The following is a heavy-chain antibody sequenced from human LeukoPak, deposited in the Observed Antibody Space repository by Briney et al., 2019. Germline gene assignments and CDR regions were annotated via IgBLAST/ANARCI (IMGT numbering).Heavy chain of an antibody. Sequence: SETLSLTCTVSGGSISSSSYYWGWIRQPPGKGLEWIGSIYYSGSTYYNPSLKSRVTISVDTSKNQFSLKLSSVTAADTAVYYCARHHWDGYKFGYFDYWGQGTLVTVSS. V-gene: IGHV4-39*01. CDR1: GGSISSSSYY. D-gene: IGHD5-24*01. J-gene: IGHJ4*02. CDR3: ARHHWDGYKFGYFDY. CDR2: IYYSGST.